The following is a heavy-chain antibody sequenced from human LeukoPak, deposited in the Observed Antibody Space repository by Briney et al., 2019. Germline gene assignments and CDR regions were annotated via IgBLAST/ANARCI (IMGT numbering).Heavy chain of an antibody. D-gene: IGHD6-13*01. Sequence: GGSLRLSCAASGFNLIDHAMHWVRQAPGKGLEWVSGIGWNSGRIDYADSVKGRFTTSRDNAKNSLYLQMNSLRTEDTAMYYCAREDSSWNLMRYNYYMDVWDKGTTVTVSS. V-gene: IGHV3-9*01. CDR2: IGWNSGRI. J-gene: IGHJ6*03. CDR1: GFNLIDHA. CDR3: AREDSSWNLMRYNYYMDV.